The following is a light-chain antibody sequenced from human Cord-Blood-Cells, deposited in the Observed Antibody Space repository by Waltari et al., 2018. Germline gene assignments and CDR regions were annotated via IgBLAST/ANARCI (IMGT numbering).Light chain of an antibody. J-gene: IGKJ2*01. CDR3: QQLNSYHMYT. Sequence: IQLTQSPSSLSASVGDRVTITCRASQGISSYLAWYQQKPGKAPKLLLYAASTLQSGVPSRFSGSGSGTDFTLTISSLQPEDFATYYCQQLNSYHMYTFGQGTKLEIK. CDR1: QGISSY. V-gene: IGKV1-9*01. CDR2: AAS.